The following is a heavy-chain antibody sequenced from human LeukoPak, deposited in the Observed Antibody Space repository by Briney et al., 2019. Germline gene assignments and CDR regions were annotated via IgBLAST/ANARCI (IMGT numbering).Heavy chain of an antibody. Sequence: ASVKVSCKASGGTFSSYAISWVRQAPGQGLEWMGGIIPIFGTANYAQKFQGRVTITTDESTSTAYMELSSLRSEDTAVYYCARGLRSPHYYYYYMDVWGKGTTVTVSS. D-gene: IGHD4-17*01. J-gene: IGHJ6*03. V-gene: IGHV1-69*05. CDR3: ARGLRSPHYYYYYMDV. CDR2: IIPIFGTA. CDR1: GGTFSSYA.